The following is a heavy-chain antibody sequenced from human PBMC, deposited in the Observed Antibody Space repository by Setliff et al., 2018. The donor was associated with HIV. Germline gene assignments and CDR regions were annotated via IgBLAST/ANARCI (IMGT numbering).Heavy chain of an antibody. CDR1: GASISSDT. V-gene: IGHV4-4*08. D-gene: IGHD6-6*01. CDR3: AREDSSYHYFDY. CDR2: IYNSEMI. Sequence: SETLSLTCIVSGASISSDTWSWIRQPPGKGLQWIGFIYNSEMINYNPSLKSRVSMSLDTSKNQFSLKLTSVTAADTAVYYCAREDSSYHYFDYWGQGMLVTVSS. J-gene: IGHJ4*02.